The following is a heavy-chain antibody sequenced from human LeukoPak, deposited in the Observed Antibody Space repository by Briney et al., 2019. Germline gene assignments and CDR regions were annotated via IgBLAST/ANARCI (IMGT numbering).Heavy chain of an antibody. V-gene: IGHV4-39*07. CDR2: IYYSGST. CDR1: GGSISSSSYY. Sequence: PSETLSLTCTVSGGSISSSSYYWGWIRQPPGKGLERIGSIYYSGSTYYNPSLKSRVTISVDTSKNQFSLKLSSVTAADTAVYYCARLGSSIGGNYYGMDVWGQGTTDTVSS. J-gene: IGHJ6*02. CDR3: ARLGSSIGGNYYGMDV. D-gene: IGHD6-13*01.